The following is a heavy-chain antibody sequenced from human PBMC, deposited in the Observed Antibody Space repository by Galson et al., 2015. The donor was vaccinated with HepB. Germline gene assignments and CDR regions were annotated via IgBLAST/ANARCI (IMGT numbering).Heavy chain of an antibody. CDR1: GFTFSSYA. D-gene: IGHD2-15*01. Sequence: SLRLSCAASGFTFSSYAMSWVRQAPGKGLEWVSAISGSGGSTYYADSVKGRFTISRDNSKNTLYLQMNSLRAEDTAVYYCAKARRVVVAATSIDYWGQGTLVTVSS. J-gene: IGHJ4*02. V-gene: IGHV3-23*01. CDR3: AKARRVVVAATSIDY. CDR2: ISGSGGST.